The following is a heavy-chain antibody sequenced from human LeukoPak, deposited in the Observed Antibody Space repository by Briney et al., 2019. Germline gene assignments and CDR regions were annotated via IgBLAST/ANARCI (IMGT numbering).Heavy chain of an antibody. CDR1: GFTFSSYE. J-gene: IGHJ4*02. D-gene: IGHD5-12*01. CDR3: ARGWISDSFDY. CDR2: ISSSGSNI. V-gene: IGHV3-48*03. Sequence: GGSLRLSCAASGFTFSSYEMNWVRQAPGKGLEWVSYISSSGSNIYYADSVKGRFTISRDNAKNTLYLQMNSLRAEDTAVYYCARGWISDSFDYWGQGTLVTVSS.